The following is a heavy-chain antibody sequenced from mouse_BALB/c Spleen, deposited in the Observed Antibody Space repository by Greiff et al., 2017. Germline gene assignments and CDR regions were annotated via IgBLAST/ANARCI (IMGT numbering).Heavy chain of an antibody. Sequence: EVMLVESGGGLVKPGGSLKLSCAASGFTFSSYTMSWVRQTPEKRLEWVATISSGGSYTYYPDSVKGRFTISRDNAKNTLYLQMSSLKSEDTAMYYCTRDNYGNYFPFDYWGQGTTLTVSS. V-gene: IGHV5-6-4*01. CDR2: ISSGGSYT. D-gene: IGHD2-1*01. CDR1: GFTFSSYT. J-gene: IGHJ2*01. CDR3: TRDNYGNYFPFDY.